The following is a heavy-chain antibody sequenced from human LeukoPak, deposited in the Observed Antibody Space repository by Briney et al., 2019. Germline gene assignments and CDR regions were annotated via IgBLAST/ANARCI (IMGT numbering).Heavy chain of an antibody. CDR2: IIPIFGTA. CDR3: ARVVDTAMGVDYYYYGMDV. Sequence: SVKVSCKASGGTFSSYAISWVRQAPGQGLEWMGGIIPIFGTANYAQKFQGRVTITADESTSTAYMELSSLRSEDTAVYYCARVVDTAMGVDYYYYGMDVWGQGTTATVSS. D-gene: IGHD5-18*01. CDR1: GGTFSSYA. V-gene: IGHV1-69*13. J-gene: IGHJ6*02.